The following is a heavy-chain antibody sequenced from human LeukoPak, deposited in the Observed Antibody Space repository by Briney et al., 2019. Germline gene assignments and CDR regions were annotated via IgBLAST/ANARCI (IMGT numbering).Heavy chain of an antibody. CDR2: IYYSGST. V-gene: IGHV4-39*06. J-gene: IGHJ4*02. CDR3: ARENSGSYREFDY. D-gene: IGHD1-26*01. Sequence: SETLSLTCSISGGSISSTNYYWGWIRQPPGEGLEWIGSIYYSGSTYYNPSLKSRVTISVDTSKIQFPLNLSSVTAADTAVYYCARENSGSYREFDYWGQGTLVTVSS. CDR1: GGSISSTNYY.